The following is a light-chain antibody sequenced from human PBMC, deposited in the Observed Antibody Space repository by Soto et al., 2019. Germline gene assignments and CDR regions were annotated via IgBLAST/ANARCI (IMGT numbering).Light chain of an antibody. CDR1: QSISSY. Sequence: DIQMTQSPSSLSASVGDRVTITCRASQSISSYLNWYQQKPGKAPELLIYAASSLQSGVPSRFSGSGSGTDFTLTISSLQPEDFATYYCQQSYSTPPEKTFGQGTKLEIK. J-gene: IGKJ2*01. V-gene: IGKV1-39*01. CDR2: AAS. CDR3: QQSYSTPPEKT.